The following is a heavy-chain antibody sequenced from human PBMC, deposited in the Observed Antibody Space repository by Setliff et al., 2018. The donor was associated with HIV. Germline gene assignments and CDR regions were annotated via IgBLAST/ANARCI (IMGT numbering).Heavy chain of an antibody. CDR2: IDPADSYT. CDR3: ARHFGYNPGWFDS. D-gene: IGHD3-10*01. V-gene: IGHV5-10-1*01. CDR1: GFSFTSYW. J-gene: IGHJ5*01. Sequence: GETLKISCKGSGFSFTSYWISWVRQMPGKGLEWMGRIDPADSYTHYSPSFQGHITISIDKSISSASLHWSSLRTSDTAIYYCARHFGYNPGWFDSWGQGTLVTVSS.